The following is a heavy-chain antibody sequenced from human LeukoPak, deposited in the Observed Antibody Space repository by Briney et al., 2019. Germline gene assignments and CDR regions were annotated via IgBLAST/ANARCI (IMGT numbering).Heavy chain of an antibody. CDR3: AKNHWGHNYFDY. Sequence: PSETLSLTCAVYGGSFSGYYWSWIRQPPGKGLEWIGEINHSGSTNYNPSLKSRVTISVDTSKNQFSLNMRSVTAADTAVYYCAKNHWGHNYFDYWGQGTLVTVSS. V-gene: IGHV4-34*01. CDR1: GGSFSGYY. CDR2: INHSGST. D-gene: IGHD7-27*01. J-gene: IGHJ4*02.